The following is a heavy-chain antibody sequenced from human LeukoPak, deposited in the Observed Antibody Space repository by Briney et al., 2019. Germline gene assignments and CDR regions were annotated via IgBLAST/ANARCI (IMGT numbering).Heavy chain of an antibody. CDR1: GFTFSSYS. CDR3: ARDYSSYGFDY. Sequence: GGSLRLSCAASGFTFSSYSMNWVRQAPGKGLEWVSSISSSSSYIYYADSVKGRFTISRDNAKNSLYLQMNSLRAEDTAVYYCARDYSSYGFDYWAREPWSPSPQ. CDR2: ISSSSSYI. J-gene: IGHJ4*02. V-gene: IGHV3-21*01. D-gene: IGHD6-6*01.